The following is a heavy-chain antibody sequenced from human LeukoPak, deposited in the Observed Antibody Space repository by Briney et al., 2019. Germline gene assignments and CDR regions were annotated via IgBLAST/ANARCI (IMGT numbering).Heavy chain of an antibody. V-gene: IGHV3-74*01. CDR3: AETTYVSLTG. D-gene: IGHD3-9*01. CDR2: INTDGSST. Sequence: GGSLRLSCAASGFTFNNYWMHWVRQAPGKGLVWVSHINTDGSSTSYADSVKGRFTITRDNAKNTLYLQMNSLRAEDTAVYYCAETTYVSLTGWGLGTLVTVSS. J-gene: IGHJ4*02. CDR1: GFTFNNYW.